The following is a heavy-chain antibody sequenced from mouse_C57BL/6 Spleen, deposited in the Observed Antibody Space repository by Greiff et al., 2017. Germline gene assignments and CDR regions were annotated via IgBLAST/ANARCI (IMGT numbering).Heavy chain of an antibody. CDR2: ISYDGSN. J-gene: IGHJ1*03. CDR3: ARALYNNYEYFDV. Sequence: DVKLQESGPGLVKPSPSLSLSCSVSGYSITSCYYWNWIRQFPGNKLEWMGYISYDGSNNYNPSLKNRTSITSDTSKNQIFLKLNSVTTEDAATYYCARALYNNYEYFDVWGTGTTVTVSS. D-gene: IGHD2-5*01. V-gene: IGHV3-6*01. CDR1: GYSITSCYY.